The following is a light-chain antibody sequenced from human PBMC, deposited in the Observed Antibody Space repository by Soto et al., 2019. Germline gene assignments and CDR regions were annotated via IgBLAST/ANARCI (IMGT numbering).Light chain of an antibody. V-gene: IGLV2-14*01. CDR1: SSDVSGYNY. CDR3: SSYTSSSTWV. J-gene: IGLJ3*02. CDR2: EVS. Sequence: QSALTQPASVSGSPGQSITISCTGTSSDVSGYNYVSWYQQYPGKAPKFMIYEVSNRPSGVSNRFSGSKSGNTASLTISGLQAEDEADYYCSSYTSSSTWVFGGGTQLTVL.